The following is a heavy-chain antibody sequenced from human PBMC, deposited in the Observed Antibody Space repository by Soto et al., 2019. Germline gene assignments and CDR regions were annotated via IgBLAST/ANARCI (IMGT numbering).Heavy chain of an antibody. Sequence: QVQLVESGGGVVQPGRSLRLSCAASGFTFSSYGMHWVRQAPGKGLEWVAVIWYDGSNKYYADSVKGRFTISRDNSKNMVYLQMKSLRAEDTAVYYGARDRYPGIAAGGLDYWGQGTLVTVSS. V-gene: IGHV3-33*01. CDR2: IWYDGSNK. D-gene: IGHD6-13*01. J-gene: IGHJ4*02. CDR1: GFTFSSYG. CDR3: ARDRYPGIAAGGLDY.